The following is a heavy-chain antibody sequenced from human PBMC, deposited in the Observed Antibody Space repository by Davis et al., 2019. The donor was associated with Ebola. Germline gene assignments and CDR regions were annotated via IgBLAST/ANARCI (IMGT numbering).Heavy chain of an antibody. CDR1: GFSFSSYW. J-gene: IGHJ4*02. D-gene: IGHD3-3*01. CDR2: IKQDGSEK. V-gene: IGHV3-7*01. CDR3: ARLFGVIPVFDY. Sequence: GESLKISCAASGFSFSSYWMSWVRQAPGKGLEWVANIKQDGSEKYYVDSVEGRFTVSRDNAKNSLYLEMNSLRDEDTAVYYCARLFGVIPVFDYWGQGTLVTVSS.